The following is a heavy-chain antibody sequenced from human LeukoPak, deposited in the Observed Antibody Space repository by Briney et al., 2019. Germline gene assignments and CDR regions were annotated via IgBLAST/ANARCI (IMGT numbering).Heavy chain of an antibody. V-gene: IGHV3-23*01. Sequence: NENGANTQYADSVQGRYTISRDNSKNTLYLQMSSLRVEDTAVYYCAKDAQQDDVWGPGTTVTVSS. CDR3: AKDAQQDDV. D-gene: IGHD2-15*01. CDR2: NENGANT. J-gene: IGHJ6*02.